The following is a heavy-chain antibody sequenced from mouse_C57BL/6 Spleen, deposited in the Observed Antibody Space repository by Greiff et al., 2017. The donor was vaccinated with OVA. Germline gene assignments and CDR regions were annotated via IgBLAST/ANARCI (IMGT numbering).Heavy chain of an antibody. D-gene: IGHD2-12*01. J-gene: IGHJ2*01. CDR1: GYTFTSYW. CDR3: ALTSDYFDY. Sequence: QVQLQQPGAELVKPGASVKLSCKASGYTFTSYWMHWVKQRPGQGLEWIGMIHPNSGSTKYNEKFKSKATLTVDKSSSTAYMQLSSRTSEDAAVYYCALTSDYFDYWGQGTTLTVSS. CDR2: IHPNSGST. V-gene: IGHV1-64*01.